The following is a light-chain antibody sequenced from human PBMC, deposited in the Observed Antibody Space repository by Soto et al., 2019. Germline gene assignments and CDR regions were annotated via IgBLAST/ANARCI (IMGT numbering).Light chain of an antibody. J-gene: IGKJ1*01. CDR3: QQYGSSPWT. V-gene: IGKV3-20*01. Sequence: EIVLTQSPGTLSLSPGERATLSCRASQSVSSSYLAWYQQKPGQAPRLLIYAASSRATGIPDRFSGSGSGTDFTLTISRLEPEDFAVYYCQQYGSSPWTFGQGTKVEI. CDR1: QSVSSSY. CDR2: AAS.